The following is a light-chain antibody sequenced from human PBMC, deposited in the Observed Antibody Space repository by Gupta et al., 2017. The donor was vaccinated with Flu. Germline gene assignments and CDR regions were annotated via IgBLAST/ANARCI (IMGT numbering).Light chain of an antibody. V-gene: IGLV1-44*01. CDR1: TSNFGSKN. J-gene: IGLJ1*01. CDR3: AAWDLNPSVYV. CDR2: NDY. Sequence: RVTTSSTGTTSNFGSKNVSWYQQLPGPAPMLLIYNDYKRPSGVPDRFAASKSGTTATLTISGPQAEDEADDYCAAWDLNPSVYVFGTGTKVTVL.